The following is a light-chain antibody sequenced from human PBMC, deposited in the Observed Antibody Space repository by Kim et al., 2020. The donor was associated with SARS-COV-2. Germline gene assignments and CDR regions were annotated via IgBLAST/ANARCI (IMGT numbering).Light chain of an antibody. Sequence: STLSASVGDRVTITCRASQSITTWLAWYQQKPGKAPKLLIYDASTLPSGVPSRFSGSGYGTEFTLTISSLQPDDSATYYCQQYNVHFGQGTKLEI. CDR3: QQYNVH. J-gene: IGKJ2*01. CDR2: DAS. V-gene: IGKV1-5*01. CDR1: QSITTW.